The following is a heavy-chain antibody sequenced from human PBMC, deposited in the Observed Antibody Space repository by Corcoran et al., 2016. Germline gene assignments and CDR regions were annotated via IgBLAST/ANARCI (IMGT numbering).Heavy chain of an antibody. J-gene: IGHJ6*02. Sequence: QVQLVQSGAEVKKPGSSVKVSCKASGGTFSSYAISWVRQAPGQGLEWMGGIIPIFGTANYAQKFQGRVTITADESTSTAYMELSSLRSEDTAGYSWARGNPRGYYYYGMDVWGQGTTVTVSS. D-gene: IGHD3-16*01. V-gene: IGHV1-69*01. CDR3: ARGNPRGYYYYGMDV. CDR2: IIPIFGTA. CDR1: GGTFSSYA.